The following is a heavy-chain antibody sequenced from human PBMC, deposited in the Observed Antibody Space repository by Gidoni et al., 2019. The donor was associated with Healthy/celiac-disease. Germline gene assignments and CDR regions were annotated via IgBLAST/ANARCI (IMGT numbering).Heavy chain of an antibody. CDR3: ARDYKILGYCSGGSCLPGY. CDR2: INPSGGST. Sequence: QVQLVQSGAEVKKPGASVKVSCKASGYTFTSYSMHWVRQAPGQGLEWMGIINPSGGSTSYAQKFQGRVTMTRDTSTSTVYMELSSLRSEDTAVYYCARDYKILGYCSGGSCLPGYWGQGTLVTVSS. J-gene: IGHJ4*02. CDR1: GYTFTSYS. V-gene: IGHV1-46*01. D-gene: IGHD2-15*01.